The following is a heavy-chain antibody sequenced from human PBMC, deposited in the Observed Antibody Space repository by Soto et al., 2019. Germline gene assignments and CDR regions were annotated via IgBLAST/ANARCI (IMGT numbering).Heavy chain of an antibody. Sequence: GGSLRLSCAASGFTFSSYAMSWVRQAPGKGLEWVSAISGSGGSTYYADSVKGRSTISRDNSKNTLYLQMNSLRAEDTAVYYCAKELSFSSGWTEFDYWGQGTLVTVSS. CDR3: AKELSFSSGWTEFDY. CDR2: ISGSGGST. D-gene: IGHD6-19*01. V-gene: IGHV3-23*01. CDR1: GFTFSSYA. J-gene: IGHJ4*02.